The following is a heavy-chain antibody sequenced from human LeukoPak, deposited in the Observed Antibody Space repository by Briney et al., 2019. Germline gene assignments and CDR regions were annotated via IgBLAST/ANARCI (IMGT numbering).Heavy chain of an antibody. D-gene: IGHD2-2*01. CDR3: ARGCGYCSSTGYHRFDP. CDR2: IYYSGST. Sequence: PSETLSLTCTVSGDSISGFYWSWIRQPPGKGLEWIGYIYYSGSTNYTPALKSRVTMSIDTSKNQFSLKLSSVTAADTAVYYCARGCGYCSSTGYHRFDPWGQGTLVTVPS. V-gene: IGHV4-59*12. CDR1: GDSISGFY. J-gene: IGHJ5*02.